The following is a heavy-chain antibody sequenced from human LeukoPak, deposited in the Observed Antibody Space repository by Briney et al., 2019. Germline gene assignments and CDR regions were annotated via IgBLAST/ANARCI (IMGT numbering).Heavy chain of an antibody. CDR2: ISGSGGST. J-gene: IGHJ4*02. CDR3: ASIYYDSSGYSYFDY. V-gene: IGHV3-23*01. Sequence: GGSLRLSCAASGFTFSSYGMSWVRQAPGKGLEWVSAISGSGGSTYYADSVKGRFTISRDNSKNTLYLQMNSLRAEDTAVYYCASIYYDSSGYSYFDYWGQGTLVTVSS. D-gene: IGHD3-22*01. CDR1: GFTFSSYG.